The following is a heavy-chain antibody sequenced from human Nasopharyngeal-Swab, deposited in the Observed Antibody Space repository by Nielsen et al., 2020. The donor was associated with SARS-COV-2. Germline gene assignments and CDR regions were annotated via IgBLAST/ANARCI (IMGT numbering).Heavy chain of an antibody. Sequence: GEALKISCATSGVTFSPYTMTWVRQAPGKGLQWISYITSGNSVQYADSVRGRFTISRDNAKNSLDLQMNSLTAEDTAVYYCARERGGGYGDYWGQGTLVTISS. CDR1: GVTFSPYT. CDR2: ITSGNSV. V-gene: IGHV3-48*04. D-gene: IGHD5-12*01. CDR3: ARERGGGYGDY. J-gene: IGHJ4*02.